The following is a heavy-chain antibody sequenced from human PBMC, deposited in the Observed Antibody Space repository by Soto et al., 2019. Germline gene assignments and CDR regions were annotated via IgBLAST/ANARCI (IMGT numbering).Heavy chain of an antibody. D-gene: IGHD1-1*01. Sequence: EVQLLESGGGLVQPGGSLRLSCVASGFSFGDRAMAWVRQAPGKGLEWVSDISSDGGGTFYADSVKGRFTISRDNVKKTVHLQMNRLRDEDTATYYCAKRRGQQLENWQFDVWGRGSLVSVAS. J-gene: IGHJ2*01. CDR2: ISSDGGGT. CDR1: GFSFGDRA. V-gene: IGHV3-23*01. CDR3: AKRRGQQLENWQFDV.